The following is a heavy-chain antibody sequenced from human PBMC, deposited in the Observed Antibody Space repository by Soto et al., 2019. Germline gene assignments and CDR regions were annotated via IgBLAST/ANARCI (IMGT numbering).Heavy chain of an antibody. CDR3: ASPREGQWLVFDH. CDR1: GFTFSDFG. J-gene: IGHJ4*02. CDR2: ISKDGLDR. D-gene: IGHD6-19*01. V-gene: IGHV3-30*19. Sequence: LRLSFVVSGFTFSDFGMHWVRQSPGEGLAWVASISKDGLDRYYSESVKGRFTISRDDSKNTVFLQMNSLKVEDTAAYFCASPREGQWLVFDHWGQRTLVTVSS.